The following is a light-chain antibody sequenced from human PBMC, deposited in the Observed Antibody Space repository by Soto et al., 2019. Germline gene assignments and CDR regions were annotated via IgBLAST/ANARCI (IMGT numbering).Light chain of an antibody. Sequence: EVVLTQSPGTLSLSPGEGATLSCRASQSVSNRYFAWYQQKPGQAPRLLIYRVSSRATGIPDRFSGSGSGADFTLTINSLQSEDFAVYYCQPYNNWPLTFGGGTKVDIK. CDR3: QPYNNWPLT. CDR2: RVS. V-gene: IGKV3-20*01. J-gene: IGKJ4*01. CDR1: QSVSNRY.